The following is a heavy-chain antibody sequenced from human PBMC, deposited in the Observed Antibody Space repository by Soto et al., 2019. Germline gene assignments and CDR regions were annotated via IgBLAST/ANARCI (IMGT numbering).Heavy chain of an antibody. CDR1: GVSITSYF. D-gene: IGHD5-12*01. J-gene: IGHJ4*02. CDR3: ARDRRDGYTLYFEF. V-gene: IGHV4-59*01. CDR2: ISFSGAT. Sequence: PSETLSLTYTVSGVSITSYFWSWIRQTPGKGLDWIGSISFSGATYSNPSLKGRAALSVDTSENHLSLTLNSVTSADTAVYFCARDRRDGYTLYFEFWGQGNKVTVYS.